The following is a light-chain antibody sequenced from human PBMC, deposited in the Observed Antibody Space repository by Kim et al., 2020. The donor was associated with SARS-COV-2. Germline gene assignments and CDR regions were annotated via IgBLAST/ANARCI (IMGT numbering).Light chain of an antibody. J-gene: IGLJ3*02. CDR3: LLSNSGANWV. V-gene: IGLV7-46*01. Sequence: QAVVTQAPSLTVSPGGTVTLTCGSSTGAVTSGHYPYWFQQKPGQAPRTLIYDTSNKHSWTPARFSGSLLGGKAALTLSGAQPEDEAEYYCLLSNSGANWVFGGGTQLTVL. CDR2: DTS. CDR1: TGAVTSGHY.